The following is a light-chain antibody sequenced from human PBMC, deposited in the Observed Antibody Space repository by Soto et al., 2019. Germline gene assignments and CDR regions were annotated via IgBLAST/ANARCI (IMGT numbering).Light chain of an antibody. V-gene: IGKV3-20*01. Sequence: EIVLTQSPGTLSLSPGERATLSCRASQSVTSGYLAWYQQQPNQAPRLLIYGASYRATDIPDMFSGGGSGTDFTLTISRLEPEDFAVYYCQHYSSSPPAITFGQGTRLEIK. CDR3: QHYSSSPPAIT. CDR2: GAS. J-gene: IGKJ5*01. CDR1: QSVTSGY.